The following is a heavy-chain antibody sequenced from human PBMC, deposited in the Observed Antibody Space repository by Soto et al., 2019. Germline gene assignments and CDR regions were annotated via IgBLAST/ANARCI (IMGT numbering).Heavy chain of an antibody. D-gene: IGHD7-27*01. J-gene: IGHJ6*02. Sequence: ASVKVSCKASGYTFTSYYMHWVRQAPGQGLGWMGFINPSGSSTTYAQRFQGRVTMTRDTSTSTFYMELSSLRSDDTAVYSCARANWAGSYFYAMDGWGQGTTVTASS. CDR3: ARANWAGSYFYAMDG. CDR2: INPSGSST. V-gene: IGHV1-46*01. CDR1: GYTFTSYY.